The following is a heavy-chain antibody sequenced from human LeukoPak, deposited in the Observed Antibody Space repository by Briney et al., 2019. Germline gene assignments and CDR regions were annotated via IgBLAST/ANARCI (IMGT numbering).Heavy chain of an antibody. J-gene: IGHJ3*02. CDR3: ARGVYYYDSSGYIELDDAFDI. CDR2: INHSGST. V-gene: IGHV4-34*01. D-gene: IGHD3-22*01. CDR1: GGSFSGYY. Sequence: SETLSLTCAVYGGSFSGYYWSWIRQPPGKGLEWIGEINHSGSTNYNPSLKSRVTISVDTSKNQFSLKLSSVTAADTAVYYCARGVYYYDSSGYIELDDAFDIWGQGTMVTVSS.